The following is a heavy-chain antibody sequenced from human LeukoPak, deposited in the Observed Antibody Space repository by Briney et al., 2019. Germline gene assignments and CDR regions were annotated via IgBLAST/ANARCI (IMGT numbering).Heavy chain of an antibody. Sequence: GGSLRLSCAASGFTFSSHEMNWVRQAPEKGLEWLSYISSSGSIIYYGDSVKGRVTISRDNAKNSLYLQMNSLRAEDTAVYYCARDRVNWNYLSSVDYWGQGTLVTVSS. D-gene: IGHD1-7*01. J-gene: IGHJ4*02. CDR2: ISSSGSII. V-gene: IGHV3-48*03. CDR1: GFTFSSHE. CDR3: ARDRVNWNYLSSVDY.